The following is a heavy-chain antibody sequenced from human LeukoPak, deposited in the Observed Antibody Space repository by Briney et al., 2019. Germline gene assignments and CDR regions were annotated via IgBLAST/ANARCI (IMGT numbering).Heavy chain of an antibody. CDR1: GGSISSGSYY. CDR2: IYTSGST. J-gene: IGHJ6*03. D-gene: IGHD2-2*01. Sequence: SETLSLTCTVSGGSISSGSYYWSWIRQPAGKGLEWIGRIYTSGSTNYNPSLKSRVTISVDTSKNQFSLKLSSVTAADTAVYYCAREDIVVVPAAFAGDGYYYYMDVWGKGTTVTVSS. CDR3: AREDIVVVPAAFAGDGYYYYMDV. V-gene: IGHV4-61*02.